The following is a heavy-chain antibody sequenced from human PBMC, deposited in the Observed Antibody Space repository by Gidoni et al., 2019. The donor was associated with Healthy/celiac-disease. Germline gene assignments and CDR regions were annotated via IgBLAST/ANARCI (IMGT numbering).Heavy chain of an antibody. CDR2: ISWNSGSI. CDR1: GFPFDDYA. Sequence: EVQLVESGGGLVQPGRSLRLSCAASGFPFDDYAMHWVRQAPGKGLEWVSGISWNSGSIGYADSVKGRFTISRDNAKNSLYLQMNSLRAEDTALYYCAKDITPFLGGAFDIWGQGTMVTVSS. D-gene: IGHD2-15*01. J-gene: IGHJ3*02. V-gene: IGHV3-9*01. CDR3: AKDITPFLGGAFDI.